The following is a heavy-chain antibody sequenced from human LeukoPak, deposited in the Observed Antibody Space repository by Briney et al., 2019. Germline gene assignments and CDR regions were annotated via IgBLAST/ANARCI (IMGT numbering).Heavy chain of an antibody. J-gene: IGHJ4*02. CDR3: ARDPYGVFDY. CDR2: ISAYNGNT. V-gene: IGHV1-18*01. CDR1: VYTFSSYG. Sequence: GASVKVSCKASVYTFSSYGISWVRQAPGQGLEWMGWISAYNGNTNYAQNLQGRVTMTTDTSTRTAYMELRSLRSDDTAVYYCARDPYGVFDYWGQGTLVTVSS. D-gene: IGHD4-17*01.